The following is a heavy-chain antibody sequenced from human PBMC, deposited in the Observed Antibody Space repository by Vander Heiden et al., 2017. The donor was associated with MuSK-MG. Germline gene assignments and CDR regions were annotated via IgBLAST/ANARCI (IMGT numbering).Heavy chain of an antibody. CDR2: ISSSSSYI. V-gene: IGHV3-21*01. J-gene: IGHJ4*02. CDR3: ARGARGTIDY. Sequence: EVQLVESGGGLVKPGGSLRLSCAASGFTFSSYSMNWVRQAPGKGLGWVSSISSSSSYIYYADSVKGRFTISRDNAKNSLYLQMNSLRAEDTAVYYCARGARGTIDYWGQGTLVTVSS. D-gene: IGHD3-16*01. CDR1: GFTFSSYS.